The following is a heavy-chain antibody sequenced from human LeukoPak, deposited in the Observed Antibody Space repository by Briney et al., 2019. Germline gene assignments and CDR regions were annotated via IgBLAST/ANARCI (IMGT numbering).Heavy chain of an antibody. D-gene: IGHD4-11*01. V-gene: IGHV4-39*01. CDR2: IYYSGST. CDR3: ARRGTVTTERFDY. CDR1: GGSISSSSYY. Sequence: SETLSLTCTVSGGSISSSSYYWGWIRQPPGKGLEWSGSIYYSGSTYYNPSLKSRVTISVDTSKNRFSLKLSSVTAADTAVYYCARRGTVTTERFDYWGQGTLVTVSS. J-gene: IGHJ4*02.